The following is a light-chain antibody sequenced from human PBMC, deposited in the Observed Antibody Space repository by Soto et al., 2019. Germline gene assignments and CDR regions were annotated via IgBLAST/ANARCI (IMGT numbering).Light chain of an antibody. CDR2: AAS. V-gene: IGKV1-39*01. CDR3: QQSYSSPLS. J-gene: IGKJ4*01. CDR1: QSINNY. Sequence: DIHMTQSPSSLSAPVGDRVTITCRASQSINNYLNWYQQKPGKAPNLLIYAASNLQSGVPSRFSGSGSGTDFTLTISSLEPEDFATYYCQQSYSSPLSFGGGTKVEI.